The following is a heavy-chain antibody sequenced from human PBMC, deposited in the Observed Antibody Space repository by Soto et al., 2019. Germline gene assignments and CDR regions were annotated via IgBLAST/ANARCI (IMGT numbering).Heavy chain of an antibody. CDR2: IYYSGST. J-gene: IGHJ5*02. D-gene: IGHD4-17*01. CDR1: GGSISSGGYY. Sequence: SETLSLTCTVSGGSISSGGYYWSWIRQHPGKGLEWIGYIYYSGSTYYNPSLKSRVTISVDTSKNQFSLKLSSVTAADTAVYYCARDLRLSATGWFDPWGQGTLVTVSS. CDR3: ARDLRLSATGWFDP. V-gene: IGHV4-31*03.